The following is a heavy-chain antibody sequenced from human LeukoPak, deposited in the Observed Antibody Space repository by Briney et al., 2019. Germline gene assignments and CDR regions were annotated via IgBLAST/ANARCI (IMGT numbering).Heavy chain of an antibody. J-gene: IGHJ4*02. CDR2: ISWNSDTI. V-gene: IGHV3-9*01. Sequence: PGGSLRLSCAASGFTFNDYAMHWVRQAPGKGLEWVSGISWNSDTIGYADSVKGRFTISRDNAKNSLYLHMNSLRAEDTALYYCAKGKWYSGTYHFDYWGQGTLVTVSS. CDR1: GFTFNDYA. D-gene: IGHD1-26*01. CDR3: AKGKWYSGTYHFDY.